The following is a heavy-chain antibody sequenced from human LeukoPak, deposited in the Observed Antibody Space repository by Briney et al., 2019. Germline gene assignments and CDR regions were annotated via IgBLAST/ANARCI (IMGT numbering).Heavy chain of an antibody. D-gene: IGHD1-26*01. CDR2: INWNGGST. J-gene: IGHJ3*02. CDR1: GFTFDDYG. Sequence: GGSLRLSCAASGFTFDDYGMHWVRQAPGKGLEWVSGINWNGGSTRYTDSVKGRFTISRDNAKNSLYLQMNSLRAEDTAVYYCARGGSYLSAFDIWGQGTMVTVSS. CDR3: ARGGSYLSAFDI. V-gene: IGHV3-20*04.